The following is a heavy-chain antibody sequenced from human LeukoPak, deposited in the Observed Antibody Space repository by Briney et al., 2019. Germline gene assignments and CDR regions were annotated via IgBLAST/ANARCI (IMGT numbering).Heavy chain of an antibody. CDR2: IYHSGST. CDR1: GGSISSGDW. CDR3: ARVHPYSSLRYFDL. V-gene: IGHV4-4*02. Sequence: VKPSGTLSLTCAVSGGSISSGDWWSWVRQPPGKGLEWIGEIYHSGSTNYNPSLKSRVTISVDRSKNQFSLKLSSVTAADTAVYYCARVHPYSSLRYFDLWGRGTLVTVSS. D-gene: IGHD6-13*01. J-gene: IGHJ2*01.